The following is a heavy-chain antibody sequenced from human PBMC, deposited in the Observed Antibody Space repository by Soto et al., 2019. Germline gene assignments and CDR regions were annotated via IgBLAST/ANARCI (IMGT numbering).Heavy chain of an antibody. CDR2: IYTSGST. V-gene: IGHV4-4*07. CDR3: ARDVETAGGALFDY. CDR1: GGSISSYY. Sequence: SETLSLTCTVSGGSISSYYWSWIRQPAGKGLEWIGRIYTSGSTNYNPSLKSRVTMSVDTSKNQFSLKPRSVTAADTAVYYCARDVETAGGALFDYWGQGTLVPVTS. D-gene: IGHD5-18*01. J-gene: IGHJ4*02.